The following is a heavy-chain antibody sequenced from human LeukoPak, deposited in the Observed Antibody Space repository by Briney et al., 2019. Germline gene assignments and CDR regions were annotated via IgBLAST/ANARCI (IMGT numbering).Heavy chain of an antibody. CDR1: GFTFSAYW. CDR2: IKEDGTEK. Sequence: GGSLRLSCAASGFTFSAYWMTWVRQAPGKGLECVANIKEDGTEKNYGDSVKGRFTISRDNVKKPLYLEMNSLRVEDTAVYYCARGRWSDYWGQGTQVTVSS. V-gene: IGHV3-7*01. J-gene: IGHJ4*02. D-gene: IGHD5-24*01. CDR3: ARGRWSDY.